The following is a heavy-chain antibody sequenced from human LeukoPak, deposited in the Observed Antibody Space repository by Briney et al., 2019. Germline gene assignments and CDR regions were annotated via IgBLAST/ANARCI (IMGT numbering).Heavy chain of an antibody. D-gene: IGHD3-22*01. CDR1: GYTFTSYY. J-gene: IGHJ4*02. CDR3: ARGYDSSGQMGYYFDY. Sequence: ASVKVSCKASGYTFTSYYMHWVQQAPGQGLEWMGIINPSGGSTSYAQKFQGRVTMTRDMSTSTVYMELSSLRSEDTAVYYCARGYDSSGQMGYYFDYWGQGTLVTVSS. V-gene: IGHV1-46*01. CDR2: INPSGGST.